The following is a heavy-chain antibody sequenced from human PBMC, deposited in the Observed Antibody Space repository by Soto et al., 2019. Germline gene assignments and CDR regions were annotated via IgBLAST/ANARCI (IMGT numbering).Heavy chain of an antibody. V-gene: IGHV3-48*02. Sequence: GGSLRLSWAAFGGYISSGSKNWGWQGPGRGLELVAYISDSGSNKLYADAVKGRFTVSRDTAQNSLYLKLSGLREEDRAVYYCVIYLYASSGYDSLDVWGQGPTVTV. CDR3: VIYLYASSGYDSLDV. CDR2: ISDSGSNK. J-gene: IGHJ6*02. D-gene: IGHD3-22*01. CDR1: GGYISSGS.